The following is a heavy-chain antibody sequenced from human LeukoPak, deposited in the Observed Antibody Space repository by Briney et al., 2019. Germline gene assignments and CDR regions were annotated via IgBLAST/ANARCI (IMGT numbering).Heavy chain of an antibody. D-gene: IGHD3-10*01. Sequence: GASVKVSCKASGGTFSSYAISWVRQAPGQGLEWMGGIIPIFGTANYAQKFQGRVTITTDASTSTAYMELSSLRSEDTAVYYCARDGDSVSFDYWGQGTLVTVSS. CDR2: IIPIFGTA. CDR3: ARDGDSVSFDY. CDR1: GGTFSSYA. V-gene: IGHV1-69*05. J-gene: IGHJ4*02.